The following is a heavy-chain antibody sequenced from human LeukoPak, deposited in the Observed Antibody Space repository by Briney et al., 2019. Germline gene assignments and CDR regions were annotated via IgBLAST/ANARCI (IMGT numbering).Heavy chain of an antibody. CDR1: GDSISSYY. J-gene: IGHJ4*02. V-gene: IGHV4-59*08. CDR3: ARGRRDGYNLEYFDK. Sequence: SETLSLTCTVSGDSISSYYWTWIRQPPGKGLEWIGYIYYSGSTNYNPSLKSRVTISVDTSKNQFSLKLSSVTAADTAVYYCARGRRDGYNLEYFDKWGQGTLVTVSS. CDR2: IYYSGST. D-gene: IGHD5-24*01.